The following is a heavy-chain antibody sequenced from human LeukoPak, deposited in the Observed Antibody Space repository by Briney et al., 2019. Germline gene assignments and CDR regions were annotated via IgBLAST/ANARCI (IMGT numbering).Heavy chain of an antibody. V-gene: IGHV3-30*02. J-gene: IGHJ6*03. Sequence: SGGSLRLSCAASGFTFSSYGMHWVRQAPGKGLEWVAFIRYDGSNKYYADSVKGRFTISRDNSKNTLYLQMNSLRAEDTAVYYCASSSWPYYYYYYMDVWGKGTTVTISS. D-gene: IGHD6-13*01. CDR3: ASSSWPYYYYYYMDV. CDR1: GFTFSSYG. CDR2: IRYDGSNK.